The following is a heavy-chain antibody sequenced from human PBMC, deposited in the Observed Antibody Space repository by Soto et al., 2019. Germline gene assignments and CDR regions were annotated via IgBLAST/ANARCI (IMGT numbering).Heavy chain of an antibody. V-gene: IGHV1-3*01. CDR1: GYTFTSYA. Sequence: ASVKVSCKASGYTFTSYAMHWVRQAPGQRLEWMGWINAGNGNTKYSQKFQGRVTITRDTSASTAYMELSSLRSEDTAVYYCARPLSPSLTGGFDYCGQGTLVTVSS. D-gene: IGHD7-27*01. CDR3: ARPLSPSLTGGFDY. J-gene: IGHJ4*02. CDR2: INAGNGNT.